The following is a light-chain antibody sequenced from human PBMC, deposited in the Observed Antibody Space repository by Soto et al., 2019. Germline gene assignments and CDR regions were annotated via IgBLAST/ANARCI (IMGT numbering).Light chain of an antibody. V-gene: IGLV2-23*01. CDR3: CSSAGREGV. Sequence: QSALTQPASVSGSPGQSITISCTGTSSDVGSYNLVSWYQQHPGKAPKLMIYEGSKRPSGVSNRFSGSKSGNTASLTISGLQAEDEADYYCCSSAGREGVFGTGTKVTVL. CDR1: SSDVGSYNL. J-gene: IGLJ1*01. CDR2: EGS.